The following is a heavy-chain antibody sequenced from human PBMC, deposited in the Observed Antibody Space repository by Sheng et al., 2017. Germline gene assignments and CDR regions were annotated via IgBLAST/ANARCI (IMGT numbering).Heavy chain of an antibody. CDR1: GYTFTGYY. J-gene: IGHJ4*02. Sequence: QVQLVQSGAEVKKPGASVKVACKASGYTFTGYYIHWVRQAPGQGLEWMGWVNPNSGGTNYAQKFQGRVTMSRDTSIGTAYVELSRLRSDDTAVYFCARAPAAGPNRNFDYWGHGNP. V-gene: IGHV1-2*02. CDR3: ARAPAAGPNRNFDY. D-gene: IGHD6-13*01. CDR2: VNPNSGGT.